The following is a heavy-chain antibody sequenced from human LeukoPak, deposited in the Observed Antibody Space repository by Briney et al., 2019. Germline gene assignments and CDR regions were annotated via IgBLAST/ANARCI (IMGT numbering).Heavy chain of an antibody. CDR2: INPNSGGT. D-gene: IGHD2-2*01. Sequence: ASVKVSCKASGYTFTGYYMHWVRQAPGQGLEWMGWINPNSGGTNYAQKFQGRVTMTRDTSISTAYMELSRLRSDDTAVYYCARDKERIVVVPASRVLDPWGQGTLVTVSS. CDR3: ARDKERIVVVPASRVLDP. CDR1: GYTFTGYY. V-gene: IGHV1-2*02. J-gene: IGHJ5*02.